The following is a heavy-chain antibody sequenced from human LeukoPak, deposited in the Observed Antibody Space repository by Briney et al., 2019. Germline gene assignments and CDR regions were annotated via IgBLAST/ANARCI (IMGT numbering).Heavy chain of an antibody. CDR2: IRGTGGST. D-gene: IGHD2-2*01. CDR3: AKATEYHLLYYFDY. V-gene: IGHV3-23*01. Sequence: GGSLRLSCADSGFTFSSYAMSWVRQAPGKGLEWVSAIRGTGGSTYYADSVKGRFTISRDNSKTTLYLQMNSLRAEDTAVYYCAKATEYHLLYYFDYWGPGTLVTVSS. J-gene: IGHJ4*02. CDR1: GFTFSSYA.